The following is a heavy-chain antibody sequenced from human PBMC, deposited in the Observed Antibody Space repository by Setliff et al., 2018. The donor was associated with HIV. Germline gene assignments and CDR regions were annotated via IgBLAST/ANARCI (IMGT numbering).Heavy chain of an antibody. V-gene: IGHV4-4*07. Sequence: SETLSLTCTVSAASIRNSYWTWIRQPAGKGLEWIGRIYPSGTINYNPSLKSRVTMSVDTSMNQFSLNLNSVTAADTAVYYCARAGDCTEASCPKARFDPWGPGILVTVSS. CDR3: ARAGDCTEASCPKARFDP. D-gene: IGHD2-8*02. J-gene: IGHJ5*02. CDR1: AASIRNSY. CDR2: IYPSGTI.